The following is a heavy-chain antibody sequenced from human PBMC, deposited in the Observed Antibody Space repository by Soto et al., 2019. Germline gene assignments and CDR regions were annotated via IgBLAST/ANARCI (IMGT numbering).Heavy chain of an antibody. CDR3: ERDHGDWYGDY. V-gene: IGHV3-30-3*01. Sequence: GGSLRLSCAASGFTFSSYAMHWVRQAPGKGLEWVTLISYDGNNKYYADSVKGRFTISRDNYKNTLYLQMNSLRAEDTAVYYCERDHGDWYGDYWGQGTLVTVSS. D-gene: IGHD3-9*01. CDR1: GFTFSSYA. J-gene: IGHJ4*02. CDR2: ISYDGNNK.